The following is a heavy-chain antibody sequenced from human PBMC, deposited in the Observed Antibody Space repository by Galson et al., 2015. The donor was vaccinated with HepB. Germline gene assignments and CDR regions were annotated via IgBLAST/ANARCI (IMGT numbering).Heavy chain of an antibody. Sequence: SLRLSCAASGFSFSNYALHWFRQAPGKGLEWVAAVSHDGNRKYSADSVKGRFTISRDNSKDTLFLQMNNLRVEDTALYYCVRVPATWGQGTLVTVSS. CDR3: VRVPAT. CDR1: GFSFSNYA. CDR2: VSHDGNRK. V-gene: IGHV3-30*04. J-gene: IGHJ4*02.